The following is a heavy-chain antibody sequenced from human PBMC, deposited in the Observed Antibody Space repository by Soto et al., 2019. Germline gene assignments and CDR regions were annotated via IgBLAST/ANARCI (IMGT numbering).Heavy chain of an antibody. CDR1: GYSFTSYW. Sequence: GESLKISCKGAGYSFTSYWIGWVRQMPGKGLEWMGIIYPGDSDTRYSPSFQGQVTISADKSISTAYLQWSSLKASDTAMYYCARRIIAVHDAFDIWGQGTMVTVSS. D-gene: IGHD6-19*01. CDR2: IYPGDSDT. CDR3: ARRIIAVHDAFDI. V-gene: IGHV5-51*01. J-gene: IGHJ3*02.